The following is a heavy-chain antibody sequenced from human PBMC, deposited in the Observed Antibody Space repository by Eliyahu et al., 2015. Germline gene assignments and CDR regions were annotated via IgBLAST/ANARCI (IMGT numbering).Heavy chain of an antibody. J-gene: IGHJ4*02. V-gene: IGHV3-30*01. CDR2: ISYDGSNK. D-gene: IGHD3-3*01. Sequence: QVQLVESGGGVVQPGXSLXLSXAAXGFTFSSYAMHWVRQAPGKGLEWVAVISYDGSNKYYADSVKGRFTISRDNSKNTLYLQMNSLRAEDTAVYYCARDREWYDFDYWGQGTLVTVSS. CDR3: ARDREWYDFDY. CDR1: GFTFSSYA.